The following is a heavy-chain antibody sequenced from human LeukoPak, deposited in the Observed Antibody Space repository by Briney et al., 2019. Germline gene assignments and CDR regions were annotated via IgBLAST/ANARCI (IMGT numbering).Heavy chain of an antibody. CDR2: ISWNSGSI. J-gene: IGHJ4*02. CDR3: AKDGIAVAGIRGYFDY. D-gene: IGHD6-19*01. V-gene: IGHV3-9*01. CDR1: GFTFDDYA. Sequence: GGSLRLSCAASGFTFDDYAMHWVRQAPGKGLEWVSGISWNSGSIGYADSVKGRFTISRDNAKSSLYLQMNSLRAEDTALYYCAKDGIAVAGIRGYFDYWGQGTLVTVSS.